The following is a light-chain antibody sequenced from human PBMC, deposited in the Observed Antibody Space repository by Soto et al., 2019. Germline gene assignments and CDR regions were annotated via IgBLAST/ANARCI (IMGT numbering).Light chain of an antibody. Sequence: QSVLTQPPSVSGAPGQRVTISCTGSVSSIGAGYDVHWYQQVPGTAPKLLIYDDFKRPSGVPDRFSGSKSGTSASLAITGLQTEDEADYYCQSYDGSLSGSIFGGGTKLTVL. J-gene: IGLJ2*01. CDR1: VSSIGAGYD. CDR2: DDF. V-gene: IGLV1-40*01. CDR3: QSYDGSLSGSI.